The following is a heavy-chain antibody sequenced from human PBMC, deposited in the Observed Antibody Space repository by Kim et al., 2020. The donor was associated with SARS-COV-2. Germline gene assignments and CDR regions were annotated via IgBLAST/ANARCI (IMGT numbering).Heavy chain of an antibody. J-gene: IGHJ4*02. V-gene: IGHV4-4*02. CDR3: ATGTNGWYLAY. CDR1: GGSISNSKW. CDR2: ISHSGST. Sequence: SETLSLTCAVSGGSISNSKWWTWVRQSPRRGLEWIGEISHSGSTNYNPSLRSRVTMSVDKSKKQFSLILRSVTAADTAVYYCATGTNGWYLAYWGQGTLVTVS. D-gene: IGHD1-1*01.